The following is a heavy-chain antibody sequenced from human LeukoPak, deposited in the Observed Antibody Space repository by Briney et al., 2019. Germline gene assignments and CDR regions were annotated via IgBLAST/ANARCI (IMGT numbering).Heavy chain of an antibody. V-gene: IGHV3-23*01. CDR1: RFTFSDYY. CDR3: AKDRWRRSSGGFDY. Sequence: GGSLRLSCAASRFTFSDYYMSWVRQAPGKGLEWVSAITGSGGSTYYADSVKGRFTISRDDSKNTLYLQMNSLRAEDTAVYYCAKDRWRRSSGGFDYWGQGTLVTVSS. D-gene: IGHD6-6*01. CDR2: ITGSGGST. J-gene: IGHJ4*02.